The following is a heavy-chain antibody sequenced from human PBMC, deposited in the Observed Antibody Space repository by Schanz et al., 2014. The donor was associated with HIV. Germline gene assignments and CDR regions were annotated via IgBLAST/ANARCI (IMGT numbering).Heavy chain of an antibody. CDR2: ISGGGGDR. V-gene: IGHV3-23*01. CDR3: AKEKGGSWYFFDY. J-gene: IGHJ4*02. D-gene: IGHD6-19*01. Sequence: EVQLLESGGGVVQPGGSLRLSCAASGFTFSTFAMNWVRQAPGKGLEWVSTISGGGGDRYYADSVKGRFAISRDNSKDTLYLQMNGLRAEDTAVYFCAKEKGGSWYFFDYWGQGTLVTVSS. CDR1: GFTFSTFA.